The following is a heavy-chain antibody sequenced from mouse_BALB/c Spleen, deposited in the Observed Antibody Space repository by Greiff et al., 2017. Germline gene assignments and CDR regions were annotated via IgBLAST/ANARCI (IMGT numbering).Heavy chain of an antibody. CDR2: INPSNGGT. CDR1: GYTFTSYY. J-gene: IGHJ1*01. V-gene: IGHV1S81*02. CDR3: TRGPYWYFDV. Sequence: QVQLQQPGAELVKPGASVKLSCKASGYTFTSYYMYWVKQRPGQGLEWIGGINPSNGGTNFNEKFKSKATLTVDKSSSAAYMQLSSLTSEDSAVYYCTRGPYWYFDVWGAGTTVTVSS.